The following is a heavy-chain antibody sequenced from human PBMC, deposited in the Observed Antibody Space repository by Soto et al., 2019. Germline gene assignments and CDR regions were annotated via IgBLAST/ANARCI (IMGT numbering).Heavy chain of an antibody. J-gene: IGHJ6*03. CDR1: GYTFTSYA. CDR2: INAGNGNT. D-gene: IGHD3-10*01. CDR3: ARDRNLVMVRGVTVYYMDV. V-gene: IGHV1-3*01. Sequence: QVQLVQSGAEVKKPGASVKVSCKASGYTFTSYAMHWVRQAPGQRLEWMGWINAGNGNTKYSQKVQGRVTITRDTAASTAYMELSSLRSEDTAVYYCARDRNLVMVRGVTVYYMDVWGKGTTVTVSS.